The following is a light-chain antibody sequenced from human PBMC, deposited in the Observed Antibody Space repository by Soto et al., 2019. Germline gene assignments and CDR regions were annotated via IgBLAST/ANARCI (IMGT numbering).Light chain of an antibody. Sequence: DIQLTQSPSTLSASVGDRVTIACRASQSISYWLAWYQQKPGKAPKLLIYDASTLQSGVPSRFSGSGSGTDFTLTISSLQPEDVATYYCQKCKVAPFTFGGGTKVDIK. V-gene: IGKV1-27*01. CDR3: QKCKVAPFT. J-gene: IGKJ4*01. CDR1: QSISYW. CDR2: DAS.